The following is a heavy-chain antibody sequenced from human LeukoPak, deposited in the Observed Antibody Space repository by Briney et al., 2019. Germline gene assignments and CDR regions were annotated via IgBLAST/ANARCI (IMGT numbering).Heavy chain of an antibody. CDR2: ISSSTNTI. Sequence: GGSLRLSCAASGFTFSRYEMNWVRQAPGMGLEWVSYISSSTNTIYLADSVKGRFTISRDNARNSLYLHMVNLRAEDTAAYYCARLGSRSGGSCQSLDYWGRGILVTVSS. J-gene: IGHJ4*02. CDR3: ARLGSRSGGSCQSLDY. CDR1: GFTFSRYE. V-gene: IGHV3-48*03. D-gene: IGHD2-15*01.